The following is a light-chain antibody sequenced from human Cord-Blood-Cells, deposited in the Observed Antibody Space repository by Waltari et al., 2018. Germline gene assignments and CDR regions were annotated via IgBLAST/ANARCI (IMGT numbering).Light chain of an antibody. CDR1: SSDVGGYNY. V-gene: IGLV2-8*01. CDR3: SSYAGSNNWV. CDR2: EVS. Sequence: QSALTQPPSASGSPGQSVTISCTGTSSDVGGYNYVSWYQQHPGKAPKLMIYEVSKRPSGVPVRCSGSKSGNTASLTVSGLQAEDEADYYCSSYAGSNNWVCGGGTKLTVL. J-gene: IGLJ3*02.